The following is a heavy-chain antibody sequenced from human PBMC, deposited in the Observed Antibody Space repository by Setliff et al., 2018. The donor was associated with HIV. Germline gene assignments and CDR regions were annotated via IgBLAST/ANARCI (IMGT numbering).Heavy chain of an antibody. CDR3: AKDDPLFDY. CDR2: IRYDGSDK. V-gene: IGHV3-30*02. CDR1: GFSFSRCG. J-gene: IGHJ4*02. Sequence: PGGSLRLSCAASGFSFSRCGMHWVRQAPGKGLEWVTFIRYDGSDKYYADSVKGRFTISRDNSKNTLYLQMNNLRAEDAAVYHCAKDDPLFDYWGQGALVTVSS.